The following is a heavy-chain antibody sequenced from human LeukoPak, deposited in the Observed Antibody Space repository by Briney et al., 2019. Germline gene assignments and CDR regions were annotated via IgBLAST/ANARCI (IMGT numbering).Heavy chain of an antibody. Sequence: SVKGRFAVSRDNAKNEMYLQMNSLRAEDTAVYYCAKGSSGEVAITMIALGYWGQGTLVTVSS. V-gene: IGHV3-21*04. CDR3: AKGSSGEVAITMIALGY. D-gene: IGHD3-22*01. J-gene: IGHJ4*02.